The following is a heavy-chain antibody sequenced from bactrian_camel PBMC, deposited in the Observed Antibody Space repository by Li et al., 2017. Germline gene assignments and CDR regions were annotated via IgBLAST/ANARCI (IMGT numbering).Heavy chain of an antibody. D-gene: IGHD1*01. CDR1: GFTLRRYW. V-gene: IGHV3S1*01. CDR2: ISEDGGST. CDR3: VRDVAGSCTSEAS. J-gene: IGHJ4*01. Sequence: HVQLVESGGSLVQPGGSLRLSCATFGFTLRRYWMYWVRQAPGKGFELIASISEDGGSTYYHASVKGRFTISRDNAKNTVVLQMNSLKREDTAVYHCVRDVAGSCTSEASGARGPRSPSP.